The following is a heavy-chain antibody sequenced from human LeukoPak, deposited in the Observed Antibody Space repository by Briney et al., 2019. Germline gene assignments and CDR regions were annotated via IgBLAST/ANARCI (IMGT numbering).Heavy chain of an antibody. V-gene: IGHV3-30*02. Sequence: GGSLRLPCAASGFTFSSYGMHWVRQAPGKGLEWVAFIRYDGSNKYYADSVKGRFTISRDNSKNTLYLQMNSLRAEDTAVYYCAKDRCSSTSCYGDYWGQGTLVTVSS. D-gene: IGHD2-2*01. CDR2: IRYDGSNK. CDR3: AKDRCSSTSCYGDY. CDR1: GFTFSSYG. J-gene: IGHJ4*02.